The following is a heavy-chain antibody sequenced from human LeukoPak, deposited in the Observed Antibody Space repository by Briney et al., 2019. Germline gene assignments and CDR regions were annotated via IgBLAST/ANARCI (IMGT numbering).Heavy chain of an antibody. D-gene: IGHD3-22*01. CDR2: IYQSGST. CDR3: ARGRGTYYFHSTGYYDY. Sequence: SETLSLTCTVSGGSVSSYYWSWIRQPPGKGREWVGYIYQSGSTNYNPSLKSRVTISLDTSKNQFSRKLSSVTAADTAVYYCARGRGTYYFHSTGYYDYWGQGTLVTVSS. V-gene: IGHV4-59*08. CDR1: GGSVSSYY. J-gene: IGHJ4*02.